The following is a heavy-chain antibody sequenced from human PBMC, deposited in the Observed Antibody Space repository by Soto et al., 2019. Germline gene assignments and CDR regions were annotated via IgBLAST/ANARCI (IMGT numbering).Heavy chain of an antibody. D-gene: IGHD1-1*01. CDR3: VRYGRTAQGRWLDP. V-gene: IGHV4-31*03. CDR1: GGSISSGGYY. Sequence: QVQLQESGPGLVKPSQTLSLTCTVSGGSISSGGYYWSWIRQHPGKGLEWIGYIYYRRSTYYNPSLTRRVNRSVDSSKNQPSRKPSSVAASVTAVYHWVRYGRTAQGRWLDPWGQGTLVTVSS. CDR2: IYYRRST. J-gene: IGHJ5*02.